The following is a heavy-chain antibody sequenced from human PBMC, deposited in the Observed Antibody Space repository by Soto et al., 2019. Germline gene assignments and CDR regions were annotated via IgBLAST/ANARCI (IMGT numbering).Heavy chain of an antibody. V-gene: IGHV3-30-3*01. D-gene: IGHD3-10*01. CDR3: ARYGGSEHRK. CDR1: GFTISSYA. CDR2: ISYDVSNE. J-gene: IGHJ4*02. Sequence: PGHFLTLSGAASGFTISSYAIHCDRQAPGKGLEWVAVISYDVSNEYYGDSVKGRVTISRENSKNTLYLQMNSLRAEDTAVYYCARYGGSEHRKWGQGTVVTVS.